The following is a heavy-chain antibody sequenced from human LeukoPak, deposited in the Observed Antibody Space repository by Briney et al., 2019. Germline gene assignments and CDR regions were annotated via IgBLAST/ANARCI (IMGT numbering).Heavy chain of an antibody. D-gene: IGHD3-16*01. V-gene: IGHV3-9*03. CDR2: ISWDSDSI. CDR3: AKGGGGRLIYYYYMDV. J-gene: IGHJ6*03. CDR1: GFIFDDYA. Sequence: PGRSLRLSCAASGFIFDDYAMHWVRQAPGKGLEWVSGISWDSDSIDYADSVKGRVTISRDNAKNSLYLQMNSLRAEDMALYYCAKGGGGRLIYYYYMDVWGKGTTVTVSS.